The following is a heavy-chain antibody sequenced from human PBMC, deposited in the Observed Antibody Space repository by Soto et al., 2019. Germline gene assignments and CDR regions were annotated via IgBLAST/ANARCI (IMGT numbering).Heavy chain of an antibody. V-gene: IGHV4-30-4*01. CDR3: ARDGYCTNGVCYTVFDY. Sequence: QVQLQESGPGLVKPSQTLSLTCTVSGGSISSGDYYWSWIRQPPGKGLEWIGYIYYSGSTYYNPYLKRRVTISVDTSKNQFSLKLSSVTAADTAVYYCARDGYCTNGVCYTVFDYWGQGTLVTVSS. J-gene: IGHJ4*02. CDR2: IYYSGST. D-gene: IGHD2-8*01. CDR1: GGSISSGDYY.